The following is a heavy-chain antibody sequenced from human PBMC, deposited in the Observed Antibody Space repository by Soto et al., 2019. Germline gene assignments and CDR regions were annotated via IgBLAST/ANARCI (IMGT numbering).Heavy chain of an antibody. CDR1: GFTFSSYS. V-gene: IGHV3-21*01. CDR3: ARDQEYSRYGALDH. CDR2: ISSSSSYI. Sequence: EVQLVESGGGLVKPGGFLRLSCAASGFTFSSYSMNWVRQAPGKGLEWVSSISSSSSYIYYADSVKGRFTISRDNAKNSLYLQMNSLRAEDTAVYYCARDQEYSRYGALDHWGQGTLVTVSS. D-gene: IGHD5-12*01. J-gene: IGHJ4*02.